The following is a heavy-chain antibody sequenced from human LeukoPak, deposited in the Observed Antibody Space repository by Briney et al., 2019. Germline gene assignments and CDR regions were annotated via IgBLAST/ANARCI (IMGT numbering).Heavy chain of an antibody. D-gene: IGHD6-19*01. CDR2: IKQDGSEK. CDR1: GFTFSSYW. J-gene: IGHJ6*02. CDR3: ARVGWGAVAGERPYYGMDV. V-gene: IGHV3-7*01. Sequence: GGSLRLSCAASGFTFSSYWMSWVRQAPGKGLEWVANIKQDGSEKYYVDSVKGRFTISRDNAKNSLYLQMDSLRAEDTAVYYCARVGWGAVAGERPYYGMDVWGQGTTVTVSS.